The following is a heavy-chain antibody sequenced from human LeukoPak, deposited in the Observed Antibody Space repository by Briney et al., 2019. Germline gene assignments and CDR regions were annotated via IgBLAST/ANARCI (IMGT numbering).Heavy chain of an antibody. Sequence: PSETLSLTCTVSGGSISSYYWSWIRQPPGKGLEWIGYIYYSGSTNYNYSLKSRVTISVDTSKNQFSLKLSSVTAADTAVYYCARASAAGTGRSYYYYGMDAWGQGTTVTVSS. CDR1: GGSISSYY. CDR2: IYYSGST. V-gene: IGHV4-59*01. J-gene: IGHJ6*02. CDR3: ARASAAGTGRSYYYYGMDA. D-gene: IGHD6-13*01.